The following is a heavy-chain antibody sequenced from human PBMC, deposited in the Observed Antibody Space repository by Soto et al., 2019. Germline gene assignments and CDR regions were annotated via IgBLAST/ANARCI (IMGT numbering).Heavy chain of an antibody. CDR2: IIPILGIA. Sequence: QVQLVQSGAEVKKPGSSVKVSCKASGGTFSSYTISWVRQAPGQGLEWMGRIIPILGIANYAQKFQGRVTITADKSTSTAYMELSSLRSEDTAVYYCARDGPYGSWSLSWGQGTLVTVSS. CDR3: ARDGPYGSWSLS. V-gene: IGHV1-69*08. D-gene: IGHD3-10*01. CDR1: GGTFSSYT. J-gene: IGHJ5*02.